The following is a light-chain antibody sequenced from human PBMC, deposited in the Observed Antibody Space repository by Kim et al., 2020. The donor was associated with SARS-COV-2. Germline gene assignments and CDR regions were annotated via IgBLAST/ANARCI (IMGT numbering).Light chain of an antibody. Sequence: GQTCGIACQGASLRTNYAVCYQQNPGQAPVLVIYGKNNRPSGIPDRFSGSSSGNTASLTIPGAQAEDEADYYCNSQDNSGNHLVVFGGGTQLTVL. CDR1: SLRTNY. J-gene: IGLJ2*01. CDR3: NSQDNSGNHLVV. V-gene: IGLV3-19*01. CDR2: GKN.